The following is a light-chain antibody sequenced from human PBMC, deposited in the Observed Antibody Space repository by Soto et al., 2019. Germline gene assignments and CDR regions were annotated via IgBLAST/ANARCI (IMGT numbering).Light chain of an antibody. CDR2: DVS. Sequence: QSALTQPASVSGSPGQSITISCTGTSSDVGGYNYVSWYQQHPGKAPKVMIYDVSNRPSGVSNRFSGSKSGNTASLTISGLQVEGEADYYCSSYTSSSTRVVFGGGTKLTVL. V-gene: IGLV2-14*03. CDR3: SSYTSSSTRVV. CDR1: SSDVGGYNY. J-gene: IGLJ2*01.